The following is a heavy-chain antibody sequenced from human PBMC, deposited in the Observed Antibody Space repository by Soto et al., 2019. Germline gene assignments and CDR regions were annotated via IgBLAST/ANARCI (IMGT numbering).Heavy chain of an antibody. Sequence: QVQLVQSGAEVKKPGASVKVSCKTSGYTFTKYNINWVRQAPGQGLEWMGWMNPNSGNTGYAQKFQGRVTMTRNTSITTAYMELSSLRSEDTAVYYCAREEPYSTSSPLDYWGQGTLVTVSS. D-gene: IGHD6-6*01. CDR2: MNPNSGNT. V-gene: IGHV1-8*01. CDR3: AREEPYSTSSPLDY. CDR1: GYTFTKYN. J-gene: IGHJ4*02.